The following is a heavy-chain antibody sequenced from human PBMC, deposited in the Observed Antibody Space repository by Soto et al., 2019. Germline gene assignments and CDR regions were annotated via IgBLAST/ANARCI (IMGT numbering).Heavy chain of an antibody. V-gene: IGHV3-53*01. CDR2: IYNHGQI. CDR3: VRVTGAERH. J-gene: IGHJ4*02. CDR1: GFIVSRSH. Sequence: EVQLVESGGGLTQPGGSLRLSCVVSGFIVSRSHMMWVRQAPGKGREGVSVIYNHGQINYVDPVKGRFTIARDNSKNPIYLQMNSLKVEDTAVYYCVRVTGAERHWGQGALVTVSS. D-gene: IGHD1-1*01.